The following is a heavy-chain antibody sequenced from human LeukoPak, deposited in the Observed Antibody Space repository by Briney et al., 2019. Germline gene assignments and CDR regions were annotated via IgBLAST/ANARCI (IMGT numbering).Heavy chain of an antibody. CDR3: ARDQNYYDATSYYGIDY. CDR1: VYSFTDYY. J-gene: IGHJ4*02. CDR2: INPNSGAT. D-gene: IGHD3-22*01. Sequence: ASVTVSYEASVYSFTDYYIHWVRQAPGQGREGMGWINPNSGATNYAQRFQDRVTMTRDTSINTAYMELNRLRSDDTAMYYCARDQNYYDATSYYGIDYWGQGTLVTVSS. V-gene: IGHV1-2*02.